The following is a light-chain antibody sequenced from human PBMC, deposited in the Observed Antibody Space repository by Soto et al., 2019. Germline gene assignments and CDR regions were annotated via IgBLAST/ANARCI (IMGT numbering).Light chain of an antibody. J-gene: IGKJ2*01. V-gene: IGKV3-20*01. CDR1: QSVSSSY. Sequence: EIVLTQSPGTLSLSPGERVTLSCRASQSVSSSYLAWYQQKPGQAPRLLIYGASSRATDIPDRFSGSRSGTDFTLTISRLEAEDFAVYYCHQYGSSPRHTFGQGTKLEIK. CDR3: HQYGSSPRHT. CDR2: GAS.